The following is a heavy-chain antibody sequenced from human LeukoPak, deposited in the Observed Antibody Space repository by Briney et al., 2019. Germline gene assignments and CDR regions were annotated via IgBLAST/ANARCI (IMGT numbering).Heavy chain of an antibody. CDR1: GFTFSSYA. CDR2: ISGSGGST. D-gene: IGHD3-3*01. J-gene: IGHJ4*02. V-gene: IGHV3-23*01. CDR3: AKDLEWLLNY. Sequence: GGSLRLSCAASGFTFSSYAMSWVRQAPGKGLEWVSAISGSGGSTYYADFVKGRFTISRDNSKNTLYLRMNSLRAEDTAVYYCAKDLEWLLNYWGQGTLVTVSS.